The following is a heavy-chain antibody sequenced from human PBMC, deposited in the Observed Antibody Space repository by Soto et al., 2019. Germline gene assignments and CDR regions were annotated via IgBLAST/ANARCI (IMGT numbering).Heavy chain of an antibody. Sequence: EVQLVESGGGLVQPGGSLRLSCAASGFTFSSYAMHWVRQAPGKGLEYVSAISSNGGSTYYANSVKGRFTISRDNSKNTLYLQMGSLRAEDMAMYYCARDLAGTGYWGQGTLVTVSS. CDR1: GFTFSSYA. CDR2: ISSNGGST. J-gene: IGHJ4*02. V-gene: IGHV3-64*01. CDR3: ARDLAGTGY. D-gene: IGHD6-19*01.